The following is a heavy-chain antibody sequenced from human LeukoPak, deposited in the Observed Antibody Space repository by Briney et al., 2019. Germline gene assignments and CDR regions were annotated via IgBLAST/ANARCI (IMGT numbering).Heavy chain of an antibody. Sequence: PSETLSLTCTVFGGSISSYYWSWIRQPPGKGLEWIGYIYYSGSTTYNPSLKSRVSISVDTSKNQFSLRLSSVTAADTAVYYCARDKAGYNDYWGQGTLVTVSS. V-gene: IGHV4-59*01. CDR2: IYYSGST. D-gene: IGHD5-24*01. CDR3: ARDKAGYNDY. CDR1: GGSISSYY. J-gene: IGHJ4*02.